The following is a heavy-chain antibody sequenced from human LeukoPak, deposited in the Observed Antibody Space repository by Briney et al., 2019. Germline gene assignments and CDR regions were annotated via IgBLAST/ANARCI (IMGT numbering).Heavy chain of an antibody. J-gene: IGHJ5*02. D-gene: IGHD1-26*01. V-gene: IGHV4-38-2*02. CDR3: AREGARYSGSYYHWFDP. CDR1: GYSISSGYY. CDR2: IYHSGST. Sequence: SETLSLTCTVSGYSISSGYYWGWIRPPPGRGLEWIGSIYHSGSTYYNPSLKSRVTISVDTSKNQFSLKLSSVTAADTAVYYCAREGARYSGSYYHWFDPWGQGTLVTVSS.